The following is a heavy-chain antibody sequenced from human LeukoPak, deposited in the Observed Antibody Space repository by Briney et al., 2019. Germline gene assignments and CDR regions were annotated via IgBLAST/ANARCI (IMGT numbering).Heavy chain of an antibody. J-gene: IGHJ4*02. CDR1: GGSFSGYY. D-gene: IGHD3-3*01. V-gene: IGHV4-34*01. CDR2: INHSGST. CDR3: ARRQRRFLEWLSAPFDY. Sequence: SETLSLTCAVYGGSFSGYYWSWIRQPPGKGLEWIGEINHSGSTNYNPSLKSRVTISVDTSKNQFSLKLSSVTAADTAVYYCARRQRRFLEWLSAPFDYWGQGTLVTVSS.